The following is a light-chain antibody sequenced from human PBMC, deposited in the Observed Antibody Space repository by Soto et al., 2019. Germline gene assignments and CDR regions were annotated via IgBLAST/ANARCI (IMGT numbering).Light chain of an antibody. J-gene: IGLJ1*01. CDR1: SSDVGTYNY. CDR2: DVS. CDR3: CSYAGSPRYV. Sequence: QSALTQPRSVSGSLGQSVPISCTGTSSDVGTYNYVSWYQQHPGKAPKVMIYDVSERPSGVPDRFSGSKSGNTASLTISGLQAEDEADYYCCSYAGSPRYVLGTGTKLTVL. V-gene: IGLV2-11*01.